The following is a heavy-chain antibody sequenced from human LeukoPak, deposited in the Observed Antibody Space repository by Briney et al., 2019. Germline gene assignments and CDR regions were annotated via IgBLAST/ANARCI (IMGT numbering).Heavy chain of an antibody. D-gene: IGHD3-10*01. Sequence: GGSLRLSCAASGFTFSSYWMHWVRQAPGKGLVWVSLISSDGTNTNYADSVKGRFTISRDNAKNTLYLQMNSLRVEDTAVYYCVSDRGGGQGTLVTVSS. CDR1: GFTFSSYW. J-gene: IGHJ4*02. CDR3: VSDRG. CDR2: ISSDGTNT. V-gene: IGHV3-74*01.